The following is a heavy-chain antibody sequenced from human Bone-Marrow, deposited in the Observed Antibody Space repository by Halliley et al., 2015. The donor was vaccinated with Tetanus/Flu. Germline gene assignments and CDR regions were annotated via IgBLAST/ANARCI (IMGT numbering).Heavy chain of an antibody. CDR3: ARLADTYYFDY. CDR2: IHYGGAT. V-gene: IGHV4-39*01. J-gene: IGHJ4*02. Sequence: LEWIGNIHYGGATPPTPSLGSRVPISIDPSRNHFPLNLGSVAAADSAVYYCARLADTYYFDYWGQGTLVTVSS.